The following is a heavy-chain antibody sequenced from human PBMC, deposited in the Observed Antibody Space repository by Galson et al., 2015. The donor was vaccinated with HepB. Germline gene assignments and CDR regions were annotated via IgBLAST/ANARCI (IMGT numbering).Heavy chain of an antibody. CDR1: GFTFSSYS. CDR3: ARDTPGIAAAGY. D-gene: IGHD6-13*01. Sequence: SLRLSCAASGFTFSSYSMNWVRQAPGKGLEWVSSISSSSSYIYYADSVKGRFTISRDNAKNSLYLQMNSLRAEDTAVYYCARDTPGIAAAGYWGQGTLVTVSS. V-gene: IGHV3-21*01. CDR2: ISSSSSYI. J-gene: IGHJ4*02.